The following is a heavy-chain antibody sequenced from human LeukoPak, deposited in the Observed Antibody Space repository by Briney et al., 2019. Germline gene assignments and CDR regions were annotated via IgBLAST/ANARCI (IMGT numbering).Heavy chain of an antibody. CDR1: GFTFNSYA. CDR3: ANWFWDTAMVGY. CDR2: ISGSGGST. J-gene: IGHJ4*02. V-gene: IGHV3-23*01. Sequence: GGSLRLSCAASGFTFNSYAMSWVRQAPGKGLEWVSAISGSGGSTYYADSVKGRFTISRDNSKNTLYLQMNSLRAEDTAVYYCANWFWDTAMVGYWGQGTLVTVSS. D-gene: IGHD5-18*01.